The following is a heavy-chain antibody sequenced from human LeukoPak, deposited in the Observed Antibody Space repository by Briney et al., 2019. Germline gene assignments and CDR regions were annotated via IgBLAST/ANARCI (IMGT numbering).Heavy chain of an antibody. CDR3: AKEQMMYSSSPFDY. V-gene: IGHV3-64*01. J-gene: IGHJ4*02. D-gene: IGHD6-19*01. Sequence: GGSLRLSCAASGFNLSSYTMHWVRQAPGKGLEYVSAITRNGGRTYYANSVKGRFTISRDNSKNTLYLQMGSLRAEDTAVYFCAKEQMMYSSSPFDYWGQGTLVTVSA. CDR2: ITRNGGRT. CDR1: GFNLSSYT.